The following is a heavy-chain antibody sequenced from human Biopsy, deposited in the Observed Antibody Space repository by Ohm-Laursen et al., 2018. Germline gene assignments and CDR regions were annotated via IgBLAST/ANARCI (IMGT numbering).Heavy chain of an antibody. CDR3: ATKLTGYFHH. Sequence: SSVKVSCKASGYTLTTYGLSWVRQAPGQGLEWLGGNIPILGTGNYAQKFQDRVTVAADTSTSTATMELRSLRSDDTAVYYCATKLTGYFHHWGQGTLVIVSS. V-gene: IGHV1-69*06. J-gene: IGHJ1*01. CDR1: GYTLTTYG. CDR2: NIPILGTG. D-gene: IGHD3-9*01.